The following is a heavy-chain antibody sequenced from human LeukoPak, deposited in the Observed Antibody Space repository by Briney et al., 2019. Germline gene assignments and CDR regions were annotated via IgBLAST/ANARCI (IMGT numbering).Heavy chain of an antibody. CDR2: IRGDGSGT. J-gene: IGHJ4*02. D-gene: IGHD2-21*01. Sequence: GRSLRLSCVVSGFRFDDYGMHWVRQAPGKGLVWVSLIRGDGSGTIYADSVKGRFTISRDNAKNTLYLQMNSLRAEDTAVYYCARGGVAATGDYWGQGALVTVSS. CDR3: ARGGVAATGDY. CDR1: GFRFDDYG. V-gene: IGHV3-74*01.